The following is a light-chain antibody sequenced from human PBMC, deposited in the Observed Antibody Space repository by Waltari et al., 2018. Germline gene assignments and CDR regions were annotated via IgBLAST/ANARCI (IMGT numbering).Light chain of an antibody. CDR1: QGISSD. Sequence: EIEMTQSPATLSVSAGERATLSCRASQGISSDLAWYQQKPGQAPRLLIFGASTRATGVPARFSGSGSGTEFTLTISSLQSEDFGVYYCQQSKIWPAFGQGTKVEIK. J-gene: IGKJ1*01. CDR3: QQSKIWPA. V-gene: IGKV3-15*01. CDR2: GAS.